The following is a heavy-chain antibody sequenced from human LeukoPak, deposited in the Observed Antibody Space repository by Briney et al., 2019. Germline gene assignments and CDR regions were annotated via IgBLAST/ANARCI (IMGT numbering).Heavy chain of an antibody. CDR2: ISGSGSST. J-gene: IGHJ4*02. V-gene: IGHV3-23*01. Sequence: PGGSLRLSCTASGFTFSSHGMSWVRQAPGKGLEWVSGISGSGSSTHYADSVKGRFTISRDNSKNTLYLQMNSLRAEDTAVYYCARGGAGGGSYSIDYWGQGTLVTVSS. CDR1: GFTFSSHG. CDR3: ARGGAGGGSYSIDY. D-gene: IGHD1-26*01.